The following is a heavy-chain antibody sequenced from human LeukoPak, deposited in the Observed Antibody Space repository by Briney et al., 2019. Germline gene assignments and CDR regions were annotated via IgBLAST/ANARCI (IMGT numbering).Heavy chain of an antibody. CDR1: GASISGSGYH. CDR3: AKSDGYGLIDY. Sequence: SETLSLTCAVSGASISGSGYHWGWIRQPPGMELQWIGNIYHTGSTYYNASLQSRVTISIDTSKNQFSLRLNSVTAADTAMYYCAKSDGYGLIDYWGQGTLVTVSS. V-gene: IGHV4-39*01. J-gene: IGHJ4*02. D-gene: IGHD2-21*02. CDR2: IYHTGST.